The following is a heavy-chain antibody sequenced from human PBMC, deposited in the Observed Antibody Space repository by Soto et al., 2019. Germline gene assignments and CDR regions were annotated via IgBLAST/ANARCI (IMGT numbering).Heavy chain of an antibody. CDR3: ARTLYGDNVDY. Sequence: QVQLVQSGAEVKKPGASVKVSCKASGYTFTSYDINWVRQATGQGLEWMGWMNPNSGNTGYAQKFQGRVTMTRNTSISTADMKLTRLRSEDTAVYYWARTLYGDNVDYWGQGTLVTVSS. CDR1: GYTFTSYD. V-gene: IGHV1-8*01. J-gene: IGHJ4*02. CDR2: MNPNSGNT. D-gene: IGHD4-17*01.